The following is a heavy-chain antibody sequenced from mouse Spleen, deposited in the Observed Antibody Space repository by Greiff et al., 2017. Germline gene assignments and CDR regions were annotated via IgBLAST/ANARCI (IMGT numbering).Heavy chain of an antibody. CDR1: GYAFSSSW. V-gene: IGHV1-82*01. Sequence: LQESGPELVKPGASVKISCKASGYAFSSSWMNWVKQRPGKGLEWIGRIYPGDGDTNYNGKFKGKATLTADKSSSTAYMQLSSLTSEDSAVYFCARRGYWDYFDYWGQGTTLTVSS. CDR2: IYPGDGDT. CDR3: ARRGYWDYFDY. J-gene: IGHJ2*01. D-gene: IGHD3-1*01.